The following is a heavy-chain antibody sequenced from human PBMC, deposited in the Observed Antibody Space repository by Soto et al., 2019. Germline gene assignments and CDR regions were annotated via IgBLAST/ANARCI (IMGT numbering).Heavy chain of an antibody. V-gene: IGHV1-69*06. Sequence: GASVKVSCKASGGTFSSYAISWVRQAPGQGLEWMGGIIPIFGTANYAQMFQGRVTITADKSTSTAYMELSSLRSEDTAVYYCALDLSWFDPWGQGTLVTVPQ. CDR1: GGTFSSYA. CDR2: IIPIFGTA. J-gene: IGHJ5*02. CDR3: ALDLSWFDP.